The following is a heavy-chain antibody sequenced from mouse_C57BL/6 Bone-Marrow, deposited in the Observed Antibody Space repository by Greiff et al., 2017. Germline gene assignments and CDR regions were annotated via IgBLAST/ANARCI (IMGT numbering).Heavy chain of an antibody. CDR3: TPVDGFDY. J-gene: IGHJ2*01. CDR2: IDPENGDT. CDR1: GFNIKDDY. V-gene: IGHV14-4*01. Sequence: VQLKQSGAELVRTGASVKLSCTASGFNIKDDYMHWVKQRPEQGLEWIGWIDPENGDTEYASKFQGKATITADTSSNTAYLQLSSLTSEDTAVYYFTPVDGFDYWGQGTTLTVSS.